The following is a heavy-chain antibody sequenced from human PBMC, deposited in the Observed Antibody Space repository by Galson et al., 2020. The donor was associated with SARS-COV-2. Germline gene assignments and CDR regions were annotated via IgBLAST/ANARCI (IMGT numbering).Heavy chain of an antibody. J-gene: IGHJ3*02. D-gene: IGHD2-2*01. CDR3: ARGGVPAAKDHPDAFDI. Sequence: GESLKISCKASGYTFTSYYMHWVRQAPGQGLEWMGIINPSGGSTNYAQKFQGRVTMTRDTSTSTVYMELSSLRSEDTAVYYCARGGVPAAKDHPDAFDIWGQGTMVTVSS. V-gene: IGHV1-46*01. CDR2: INPSGGST. CDR1: GYTFTSYY.